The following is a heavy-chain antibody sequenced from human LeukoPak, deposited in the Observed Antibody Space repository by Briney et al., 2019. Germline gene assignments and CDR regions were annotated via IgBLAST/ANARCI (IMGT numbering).Heavy chain of an antibody. J-gene: IGHJ4*02. V-gene: IGHV3-30*04. CDR1: GFTFSSYA. CDR2: MSFDGTNK. Sequence: GGSLRLSRAASGFTFSSYAMHWVRQAPGKGLECVAIMSFDGTNKYYADSVKGRFTISRDNSKNTLHLQMNSLRAEDTAVYYCARANCGGDCQHSMYYFDFWGQGTLVTVSS. D-gene: IGHD2-21*02. CDR3: ARANCGGDCQHSMYYFDF.